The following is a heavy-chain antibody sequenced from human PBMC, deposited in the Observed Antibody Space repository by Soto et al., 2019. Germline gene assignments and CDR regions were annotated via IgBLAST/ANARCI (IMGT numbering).Heavy chain of an antibody. CDR1: GFTVSSNY. J-gene: IGHJ6*02. Sequence: PGGSLRLSCAASGFTVSSNYMSWVRQAPGKGLEWVSVIYSGGSTYYADSVKGRFTISRDNSKNTLYLQMNSLRAEDTAVYYCASAYSSSSLASYYYYGMDVWGQGTTVTVSS. CDR2: IYSGGST. CDR3: ASAYSSSSLASYYYYGMDV. V-gene: IGHV3-53*01. D-gene: IGHD6-13*01.